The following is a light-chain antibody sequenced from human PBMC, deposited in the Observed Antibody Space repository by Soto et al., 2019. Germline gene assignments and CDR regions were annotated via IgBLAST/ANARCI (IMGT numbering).Light chain of an antibody. CDR2: AAS. J-gene: IGKJ4*02. CDR3: DHRYCGART. CDR1: QNISSY. V-gene: IGKV1-39*01. Sequence: DIQMTQSPFRVSSSVGERVTITCLASQNISSYLNWYQQKPGKAPKLLIYAASLLQSGVQARLSGSGSGPDYTLTITSPPAQTCATSYCDHRYCGARTLGAGTKVDIK.